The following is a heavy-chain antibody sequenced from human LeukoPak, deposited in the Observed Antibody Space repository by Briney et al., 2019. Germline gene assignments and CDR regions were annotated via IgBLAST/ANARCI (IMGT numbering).Heavy chain of an antibody. CDR3: ARAERYSHWFDP. CDR2: ISSSGSTI. V-gene: IGHV3-11*01. D-gene: IGHD6-13*01. J-gene: IGHJ5*02. CDR1: GFTFSDYY. Sequence: GGSLRLSCAASGFTFSDYYMSWIRQAPGKGLEWVSYISSSGSTIYYADSVKGRFTISRDNAKNSLFLQMNSLRAEDTAVYYCARAERYSHWFDPWGQGTLVTVSS.